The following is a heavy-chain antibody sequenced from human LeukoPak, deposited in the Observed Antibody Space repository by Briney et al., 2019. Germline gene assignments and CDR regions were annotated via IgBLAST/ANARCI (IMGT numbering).Heavy chain of an antibody. D-gene: IGHD2-2*01. Sequence: SRTLSLTCTVSGGSISSGGYYWSWIRQHPGKDLEWIGYIHYSGSTYYNPSLKSRVIISVDTSKNQFSLKLSSVTAADTAVYYCAREGCSSTSCYLPFDPWGQGTLVIVSS. CDR1: GGSISSGGYY. CDR2: IHYSGST. CDR3: AREGCSSTSCYLPFDP. J-gene: IGHJ5*02. V-gene: IGHV4-31*03.